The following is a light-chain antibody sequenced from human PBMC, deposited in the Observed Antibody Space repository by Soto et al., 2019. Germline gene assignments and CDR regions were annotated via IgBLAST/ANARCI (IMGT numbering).Light chain of an antibody. V-gene: IGKV3-20*01. Sequence: EIVLTQSPGTLSLSPGERATLSCRASQSVSSSYLAWYQQKPGQAPRLLIYGASSRPTGIPDRFSGSGSGTDFTLTISRLEPEDFAVYYCQQYGSSPQTFGQGTNLEIK. CDR1: QSVSSSY. CDR2: GAS. J-gene: IGKJ2*01. CDR3: QQYGSSPQT.